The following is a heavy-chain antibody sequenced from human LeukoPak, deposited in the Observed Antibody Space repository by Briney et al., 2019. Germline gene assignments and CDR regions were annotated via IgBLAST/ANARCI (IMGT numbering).Heavy chain of an antibody. CDR2: IYDNRGT. D-gene: IGHD3-10*01. CDR3: ASGIGFYGLGSLDF. Sequence: SETLSLTCTVSGGSISSYYWNWFRLPPGKGLEWIGYIYDNRGTNYNPSLRSRVTISLDTSKHEFSLKVNSVTAADTAIYYCASGIGFYGLGSLDFWGQGALVAVSS. J-gene: IGHJ4*02. CDR1: GGSISSYY. V-gene: IGHV4-59*08.